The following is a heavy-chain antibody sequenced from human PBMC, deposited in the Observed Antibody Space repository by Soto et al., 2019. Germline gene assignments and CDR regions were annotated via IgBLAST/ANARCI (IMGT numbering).Heavy chain of an antibody. CDR1: GGSISSSSYY. J-gene: IGHJ4*02. Sequence: SETLSLTCTVSGGSISSSSYYWGWIRQPPGKGLEWIGYIYYSGSTYYNPSLKSRVTISVDTSKNQFSLKLSSVTAADTAVYYCASRYYYGSGRILFDYWGQGTLVTVSS. V-gene: IGHV4-31*03. CDR2: IYYSGST. D-gene: IGHD3-10*01. CDR3: ASRYYYGSGRILFDY.